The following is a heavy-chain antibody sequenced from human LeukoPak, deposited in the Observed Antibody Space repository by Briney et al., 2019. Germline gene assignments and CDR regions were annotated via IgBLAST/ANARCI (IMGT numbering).Heavy chain of an antibody. CDR2: ISWDGGST. CDR1: GFTFDDYT. J-gene: IGHJ4*02. D-gene: IGHD2-2*01. Sequence: GGSLRLSCAASGFTFDDYTMHWVRHAPGKGLEWVSLISWDGGSTYYADSVKGRFTISRDNSRNTLYLQMNSLRAEDTAVYYCAKGGKTIMCPTSCYDYWGQGTLVTVSS. V-gene: IGHV3-43*01. CDR3: AKGGKTIMCPTSCYDY.